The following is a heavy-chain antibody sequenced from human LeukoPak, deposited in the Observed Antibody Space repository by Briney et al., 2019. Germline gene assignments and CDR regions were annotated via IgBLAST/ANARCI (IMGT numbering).Heavy chain of an antibody. CDR3: ARVVDGDYYYYMDV. CDR2: IIPIFGTA. J-gene: IGHJ6*03. Sequence: SVKVSCKASGGTFSSYAISWVRQAPGQGLEWMGGIIPIFGTANYAQEFQGRVTITADESTSTAYMELSSLRSEDTAVYYCARVVDGDYYYYMDVWGKGTTVTVSS. D-gene: IGHD2-15*01. CDR1: GGTFSSYA. V-gene: IGHV1-69*01.